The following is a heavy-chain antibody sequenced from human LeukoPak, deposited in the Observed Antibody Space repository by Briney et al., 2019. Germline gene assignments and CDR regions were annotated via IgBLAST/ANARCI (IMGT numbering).Heavy chain of an antibody. CDR3: ASAGNSGY. CDR2: ISYSGSTI. CDR1: GFTFSSYS. D-gene: IGHD5-12*01. J-gene: IGHJ4*02. Sequence: GGSLRLSCAVSGFTFSSYSMNWVRQAPGKGLEWVSYISYSGSTIYYADSVKGRFTISRDNGKNSLNLQMNSLRAEDTAVYYCASAGNSGYWGQRTLVTVSS. V-gene: IGHV3-48*01.